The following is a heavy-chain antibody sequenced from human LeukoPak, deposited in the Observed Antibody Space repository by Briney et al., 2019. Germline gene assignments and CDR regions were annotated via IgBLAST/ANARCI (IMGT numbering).Heavy chain of an antibody. J-gene: IGHJ4*02. CDR3: ARRLYGGSYYHFDY. Sequence: KPSETLSLTCTVSGGSISSGDYYWSWIRQPPGKGLEWIGYIYYSGSTNYNPSLKSRVTISVDTSKNQFSLKLSSVTAADTAVYYCARRLYGGSYYHFDYWGQGTLVTVSS. D-gene: IGHD1-26*01. CDR2: IYYSGST. CDR1: GGSISSGDYY. V-gene: IGHV4-61*08.